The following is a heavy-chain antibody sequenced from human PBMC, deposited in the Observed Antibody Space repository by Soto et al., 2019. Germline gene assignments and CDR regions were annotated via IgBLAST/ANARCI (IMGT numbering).Heavy chain of an antibody. CDR2: IWYDGSNK. Sequence: PGGSLSLSCAASGFTFSSYGMHWVRQAPGKGLEWVAVIWYDGSNKYYADSVKGRFTISRDNSKNTLYLQMNSLRAEDTAVYYCARDPGYGSGSYSYYYYGIDGSGRG. V-gene: IGHV3-33*01. CDR1: GFTFSSYG. D-gene: IGHD3-10*01. J-gene: IGHJ6*02. CDR3: ARDPGYGSGSYSYYYYGIDG.